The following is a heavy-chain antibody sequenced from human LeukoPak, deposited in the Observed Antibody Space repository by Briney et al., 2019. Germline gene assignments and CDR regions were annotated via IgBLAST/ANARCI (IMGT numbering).Heavy chain of an antibody. V-gene: IGHV3-7*01. CDR1: GFTFSSYW. CDR2: IKQDGSEK. J-gene: IGHJ4*02. CDR3: ARDPFDYGDSSHYFDY. Sequence: PGGSLRLSCAASGFTFSSYWMSWVRQAPGKGLDWVANIKQDGSEKYYVDSVKGRFTISRDNAKNSLYLQMNSLRAEDTAVYYCARDPFDYGDSSHYFDYWGQGTLVTVSS. D-gene: IGHD4-17*01.